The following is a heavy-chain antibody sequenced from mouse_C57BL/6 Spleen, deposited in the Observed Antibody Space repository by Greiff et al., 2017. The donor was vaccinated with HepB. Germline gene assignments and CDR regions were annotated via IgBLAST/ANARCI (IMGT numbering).Heavy chain of an antibody. J-gene: IGHJ1*03. CDR1: GYSFTGYY. CDR3: AREGDYYGSSSWYFDV. CDR2: INPSTGGT. V-gene: IGHV1-42*01. Sequence: EVHLVESGPELVKPGASVKISCKASGYSFTGYYMNWVKQSPEKSLEWIGEINPSTGGTTYNQKFKAKATLTVDKSSSTAYMQLKSLTSEDSAVYYCAREGDYYGSSSWYFDVWGTGTTVTVSS. D-gene: IGHD1-1*01.